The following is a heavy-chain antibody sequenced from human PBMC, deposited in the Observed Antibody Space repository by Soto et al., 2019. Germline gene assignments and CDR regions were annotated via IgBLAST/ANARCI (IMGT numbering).Heavy chain of an antibody. V-gene: IGHV4-30-2*01. CDR1: GGSISSGGYS. CDR2: IYHSGST. Sequence: SETLSLTCAVSGGSISSGGYSWSWIRQPPGKGLEWIGYIYHSGSTYYNPSLKSRVTISVGRSKNQFSPKLSSVTAADTAVYYCARGEDYYYGMDVWGQGTTVTVSS. J-gene: IGHJ6*02. CDR3: ARGEDYYYGMDV.